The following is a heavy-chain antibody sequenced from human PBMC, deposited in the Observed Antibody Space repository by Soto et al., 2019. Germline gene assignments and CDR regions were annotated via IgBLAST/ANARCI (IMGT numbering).Heavy chain of an antibody. D-gene: IGHD3-16*02. CDR3: TTRTYDYVWGSYRYGSGRLDY. V-gene: IGHV3-15*07. J-gene: IGHJ4*02. CDR2: IKSKTDGGTT. Sequence: PGGSLRLSCAASGFTFSNAWMNWVRQAPGKGLEWVGRIKSKTDGGTTDYAAPVKGRFTISRDDSKNTLYLQMNSLKTEDTAVYYCTTRTYDYVWGSYRYGSGRLDYWGQGTLVTVSS. CDR1: GFTFSNAW.